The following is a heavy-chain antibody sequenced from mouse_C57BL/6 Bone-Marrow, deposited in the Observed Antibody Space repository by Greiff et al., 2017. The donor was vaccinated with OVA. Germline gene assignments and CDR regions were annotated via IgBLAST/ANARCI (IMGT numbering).Heavy chain of an antibody. CDR2: ISYDGSN. Sequence: EVKLQESGPGLVKPSQSLSLTCSVTGYSITSGYYWNWIRQFPGNKLEWMGYISYDGSNNYNPSLKNRISITRDTSKNQFFLKLNSVTTEDTATYYCARDRGGTLMDYWGQGTSVTVSS. D-gene: IGHD4-1*01. J-gene: IGHJ4*01. V-gene: IGHV3-6*01. CDR1: GYSITSGYY. CDR3: ARDRGGTLMDY.